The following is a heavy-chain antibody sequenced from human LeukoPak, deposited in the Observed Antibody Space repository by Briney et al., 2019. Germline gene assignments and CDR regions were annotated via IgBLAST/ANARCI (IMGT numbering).Heavy chain of an antibody. CDR3: AKDSKSEGIAADSFDY. D-gene: IGHD6-13*01. V-gene: IGHV3-23*01. CDR2: ISGSGGST. Sequence: PGGSLRLSCAASGFTFSNYAMSWVRQAPGKGLEWVSVISGSGGSTHYADSVKGRFTISGDNSKNTLHLQMNSLRAEDTAVYYCAKDSKSEGIAADSFDYWGQGTLVTVSS. CDR1: GFTFSNYA. J-gene: IGHJ4*02.